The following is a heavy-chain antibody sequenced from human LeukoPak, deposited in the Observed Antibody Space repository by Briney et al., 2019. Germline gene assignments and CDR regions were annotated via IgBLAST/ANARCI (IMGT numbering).Heavy chain of an antibody. CDR3: ARDWGVYDSSGYYYV. V-gene: IGHV3-7*04. Sequence: PGGSLRLSCAASGFTFSSFWMSWVRQAPGKGLEWVASIKQDRSEKYYVDSVKGRFTISRDNAQNSLYLQINSLRAEDTAVYYCARDWGVYDSSGYYYVWGQGTLVTVSS. D-gene: IGHD3-22*01. CDR1: GFTFSSFW. CDR2: IKQDRSEK. J-gene: IGHJ4*02.